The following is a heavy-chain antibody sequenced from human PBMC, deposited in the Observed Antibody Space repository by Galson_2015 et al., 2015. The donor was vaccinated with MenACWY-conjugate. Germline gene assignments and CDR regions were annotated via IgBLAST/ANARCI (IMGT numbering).Heavy chain of an antibody. D-gene: IGHD6-13*01. CDR3: ASSPQQLVLLFDY. Sequence: SLRLSCAASGFTFSSYSVNWVRQAPGKGLEWVSSISSSSSYIYCADSVKGRFTISRDNAKNSLYLQMNSLRAEDTAVNYCASSPQQLVLLFDYWGQGTLVTVSS. CDR2: ISSSSSYI. J-gene: IGHJ4*02. CDR1: GFTFSSYS. V-gene: IGHV3-21*01.